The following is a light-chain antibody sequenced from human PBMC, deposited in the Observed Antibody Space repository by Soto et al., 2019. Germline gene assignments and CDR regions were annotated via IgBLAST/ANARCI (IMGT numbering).Light chain of an antibody. J-gene: IGKJ2*01. Sequence: EIVMTQSPLSLPVTPGEPASISCRSSQSLLHSNGYNYLDWYLQKPGQSPQLLIYLGSSRASGVPDRFSGSGSGTDFTLQISRVEAEDVGAYYCMQVLQTPYTFGQGTKLDIK. CDR3: MQVLQTPYT. CDR1: QSLLHSNGYNY. CDR2: LGS. V-gene: IGKV2-28*01.